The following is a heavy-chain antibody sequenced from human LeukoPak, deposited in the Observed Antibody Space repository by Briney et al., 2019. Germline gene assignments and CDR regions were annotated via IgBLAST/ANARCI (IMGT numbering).Heavy chain of an antibody. D-gene: IGHD3-9*01. CDR3: ARAPLGDILSAYRTSYMDV. CDR2: IFNIGST. J-gene: IGHJ6*03. CDR1: GVSVSDGRYY. Sequence: SETLSLTCNVSGVSVSDGRYYWTWIRQPPGRGLEWIGDIFNIGSTNYRPSLKSRVTILLDTSRNQFYLKLNSVTAADTAVYYCARAPLGDILSAYRTSYMDVWGKGTTVTVSS. V-gene: IGHV4-61*01.